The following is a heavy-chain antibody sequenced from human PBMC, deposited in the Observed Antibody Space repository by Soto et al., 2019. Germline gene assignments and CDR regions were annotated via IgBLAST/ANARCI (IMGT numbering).Heavy chain of an antibody. V-gene: IGHV3-23*01. Sequence: EMQLLESGGGLVQPGGSLRLSCEASGFTFSSSAMSWVRQAPGKGLDWVSAISPNADITNYADSVKGRFTISRDNSRKTLFLRMAGLKVEDRAVYYCGEGGGGDHGLWGQGTLVAVSS. CDR2: ISPNADIT. J-gene: IGHJ4*02. D-gene: IGHD2-21*02. CDR1: GFTFSSSA. CDR3: GEGGGGDHGL.